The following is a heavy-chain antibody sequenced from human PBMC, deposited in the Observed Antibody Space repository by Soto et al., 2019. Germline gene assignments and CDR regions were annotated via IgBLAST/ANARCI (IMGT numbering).Heavy chain of an antibody. CDR3: ARNVGLLWFGEYKTDY. V-gene: IGHV3-33*05. J-gene: IGHJ4*02. CDR2: ISYDGSNK. CDR1: GFTFSSYG. D-gene: IGHD3-10*01. Sequence: GGSLRLSCAASGFTFSSYGMHWVRQAPGKGLEWVAVISYDGSNKYYADSVKGRFTISRDNSKNTLYLQMNSLRAEDTAVYYCARNVGLLWFGEYKTDYWGQGTLVTVSS.